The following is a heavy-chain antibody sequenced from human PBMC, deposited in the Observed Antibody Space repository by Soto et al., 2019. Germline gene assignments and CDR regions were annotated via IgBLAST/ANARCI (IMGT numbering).Heavy chain of an antibody. J-gene: IGHJ4*02. D-gene: IGHD2-15*01. CDR1: GFTFSSYG. Sequence: QVQLVESGGGVVQPGTSLRLSCAPSGFTFSSYGMHWVRQAPGKGLEWVAVIWYDVSKQYYADSVKGRFTISRDNSKNTLYLQMNSLRAEDTSVYYCAIDPVVTNYYFDYWGQGTLVTVSS. V-gene: IGHV3-33*01. CDR3: AIDPVVTNYYFDY. CDR2: IWYDVSKQ.